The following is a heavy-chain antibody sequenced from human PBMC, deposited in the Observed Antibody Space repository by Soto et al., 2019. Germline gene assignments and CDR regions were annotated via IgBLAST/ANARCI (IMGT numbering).Heavy chain of an antibody. J-gene: IGHJ5*02. CDR3: ARNGDCTRPGCIVGWFDP. CDR2: INAGNGNT. V-gene: IGHV1-3*01. Sequence: ASVKVSCKASGYTFTSYAMHWVRQAPGQRLEWMGWINAGNGNTKYSQKFQGRVTITRDTSASTAYLDLNSVTAADTAMYYCARNGDCTRPGCIVGWFDPWGPGTLVTVS. CDR1: GYTFTSYA. D-gene: IGHD2-8*01.